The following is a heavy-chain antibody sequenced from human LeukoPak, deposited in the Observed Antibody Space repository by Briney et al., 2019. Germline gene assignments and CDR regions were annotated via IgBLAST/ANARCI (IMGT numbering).Heavy chain of an antibody. CDR2: ISSNGGST. Sequence: GGSLRLSCAASGFTFSSYAMHWVRQAPGKGLEYASAISSNGGSTYYANSVKGRFTISRDNSKNTLYLQMGSLRAEDMAVYYCGVRGGDWGQGTLVTVSS. CDR3: GVRGGD. D-gene: IGHD3-16*01. J-gene: IGHJ4*02. CDR1: GFTFSSYA. V-gene: IGHV3-64*01.